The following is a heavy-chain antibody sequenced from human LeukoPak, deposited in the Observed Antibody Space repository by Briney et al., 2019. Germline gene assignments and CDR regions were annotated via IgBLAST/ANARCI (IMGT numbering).Heavy chain of an antibody. V-gene: IGHV3-48*03. CDR2: MSSSGRSI. CDR3: ARSGTGVFDF. Sequence: RTGGSLRLSCAASGFTFSNYEMNWVRQAPGKGPEWVSYMSSSGRSIYYADSVKGRFTISRDKAQNSLYLQMNSLRAEDTAVYYCARSGTGVFDFWGQGTLVTVSS. CDR1: GFTFSNYE. J-gene: IGHJ4*02. D-gene: IGHD3-10*01.